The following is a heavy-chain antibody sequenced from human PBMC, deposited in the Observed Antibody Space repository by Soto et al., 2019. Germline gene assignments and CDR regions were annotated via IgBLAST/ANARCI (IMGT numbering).Heavy chain of an antibody. CDR1: GYTFTSYA. Sequence: QVQLVQSGAEVKKPGASVKVSCKASGYTFTSYAMHWVRQAPGQRLEWIGWINAGNGNTKYSQKFQDRGTLTRDTSVRTAYMELSSLRSEDTAVYYCARRIVVVTALDYWGQGTLVTFAS. CDR2: INAGNGNT. V-gene: IGHV1-3*01. J-gene: IGHJ4*02. CDR3: ARRIVVVTALDY. D-gene: IGHD2-21*02.